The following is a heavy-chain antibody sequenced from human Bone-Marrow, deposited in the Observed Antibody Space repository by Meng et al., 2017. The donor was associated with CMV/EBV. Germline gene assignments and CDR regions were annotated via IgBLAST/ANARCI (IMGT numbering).Heavy chain of an antibody. CDR3: ARQTTTPYSSGETGCDY. CDR2: IYYSGST. V-gene: IGHV4-39*01. CDR1: GGSISSSSYY. Sequence: SETLSLTCTVSGGSISSSSYYWGWIRQPPGKGLEWIGSIYYSGSTYYNPSLKSRVTISVDTSKNQFSLKLSSVTAADTAVYYCARQTTTPYSSGETGCDYWGQGNLVNVAS. D-gene: IGHD6-19*01. J-gene: IGHJ4*02.